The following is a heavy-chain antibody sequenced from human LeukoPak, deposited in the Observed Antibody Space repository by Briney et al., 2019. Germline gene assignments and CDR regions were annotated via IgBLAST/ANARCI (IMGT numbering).Heavy chain of an antibody. CDR2: IYSGGAT. D-gene: IGHD4-11*01. CDR3: ARDMTMVTTGDY. CDR1: GFTVSTNY. V-gene: IGHV3-66*01. Sequence: PGGSLRLSRAASGFTVSTNYMSWVRQAPGKGLEWVSVIYSGGATYYADSVKGRFAISRDNSKNTLYLQLNSLRAEDTAVYYCARDMTMVTTGDYWGQGTLVTVSS. J-gene: IGHJ4*02.